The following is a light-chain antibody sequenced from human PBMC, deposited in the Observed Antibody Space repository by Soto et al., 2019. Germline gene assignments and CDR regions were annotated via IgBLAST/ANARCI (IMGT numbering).Light chain of an antibody. CDR1: QSVRSGY. Sequence: EIVLTQSPGTLSLSLGERATLSCRASQSVRSGYLAWYQQKPGQAPRLLIYGASWRATGIPDRFSGSGSGTDFTLTISRLEPEDFAVYYCQQYYGGSPLTFGQGTKVEI. CDR3: QQYYGGSPLT. J-gene: IGKJ2*01. V-gene: IGKV3-20*01. CDR2: GAS.